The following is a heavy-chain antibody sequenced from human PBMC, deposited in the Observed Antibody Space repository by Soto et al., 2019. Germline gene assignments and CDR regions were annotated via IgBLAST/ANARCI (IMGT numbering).Heavy chain of an antibody. CDR3: TRDRSQLLWVPRHYYYMDV. CDR1: GYTLTELS. J-gene: IGHJ6*03. D-gene: IGHD2-2*01. Sequence: SYKVSGYTLTELSMHWVRQALGKGLRWMGGFDPEDGGTTEYAASVKGRFTISRDDSKSIAYLQMNSLKTEDTAVYYCTRDRSQLLWVPRHYYYMDVWGKGTTVTVSS. CDR2: FDPEDGGTT. V-gene: IGHV3-49*04.